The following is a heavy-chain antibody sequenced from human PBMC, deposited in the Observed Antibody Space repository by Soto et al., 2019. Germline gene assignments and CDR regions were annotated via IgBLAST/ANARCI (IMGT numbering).Heavy chain of an antibody. CDR2: IYYSGST. J-gene: IGHJ4*02. V-gene: IGHV4-31*03. CDR3: ARDLYSSSWYRNGFDY. CDR1: GGSISSGGYY. Sequence: SETLSLTCTVSGGSISSGGYYWSWIRQHPGKGLEWIGYIYYSGSTYYNPSLKSRVTISVDTSKNQFSLKLSSVTAADTAVYYCARDLYSSSWYRNGFDYWGQGTLVTVSS. D-gene: IGHD6-13*01.